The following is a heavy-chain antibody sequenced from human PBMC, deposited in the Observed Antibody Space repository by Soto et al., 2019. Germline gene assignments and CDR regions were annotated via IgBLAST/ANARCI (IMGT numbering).Heavy chain of an antibody. CDR2: IYSAGSA. CDR1: GFSVSSDY. Sequence: EVQLVESGGGLIQPGGSLRLSCAASGFSVSSDYMSWVRQAPGKGLEWLSVIYSAGSAYYADSVKGRFTISRDNSKNTLSLKMNSLRAEDTAVYYCARDGGGGRGREAAMAREPHFDCWGRGTLVTVSS. D-gene: IGHD5-18*01. CDR3: ARDGGGGRGREAAMAREPHFDC. V-gene: IGHV3-53*01. J-gene: IGHJ4*02.